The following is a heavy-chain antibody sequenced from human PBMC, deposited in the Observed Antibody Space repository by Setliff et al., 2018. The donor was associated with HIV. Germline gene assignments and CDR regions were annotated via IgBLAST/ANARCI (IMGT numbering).Heavy chain of an antibody. D-gene: IGHD3-3*01. CDR3: ARNFWNGPPDYYYYGLDV. CDR1: DYSINRGYY. Sequence: SETLSLTCAVSDYSINRGYYWGWIRQPPGKGLEWIGSVYHSGTTFYNPSLKSRVTISVDTSKNQFSLNLRSVAAADTAVYYCARNFWNGPPDYYYYGLDVWGQGTTVTVSS. CDR2: VYHSGTT. J-gene: IGHJ6*02. V-gene: IGHV4-38-2*01.